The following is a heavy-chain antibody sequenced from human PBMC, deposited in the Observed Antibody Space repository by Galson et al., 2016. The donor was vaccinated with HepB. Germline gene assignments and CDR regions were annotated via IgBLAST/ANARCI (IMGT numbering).Heavy chain of an antibody. Sequence: SPRLSCAASGFTFRNYGMTWVRQAPGKGLEVVSSISRSGDSTDYADSVKGRFTTSRDNSKNTLSLQMNSLTADDTAIYYCVQGSTAPAVWGKGTTVTVSS. CDR3: VQGSTAPAV. V-gene: IGHV3-23*01. CDR1: GFTFRNYG. D-gene: IGHD2-2*01. CDR2: ISRSGDST. J-gene: IGHJ6*04.